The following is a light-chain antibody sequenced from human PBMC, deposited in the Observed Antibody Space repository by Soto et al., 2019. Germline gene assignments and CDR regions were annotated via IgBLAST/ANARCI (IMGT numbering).Light chain of an antibody. CDR1: SSDVGSYNY. CDR2: GVS. J-gene: IGLJ1*01. V-gene: IGLV2-14*01. CDR3: SSYTDSSTL. Sequence: QSALTQPASVSGSPGQSITISCTGTSSDVGSYNYVSWYQQHPGKAPKLMIYGVSDWPSGISSRFSGSKSGNTASLTISGLQTEDEADYYCSSYTDSSTLFGTGTKLTVL.